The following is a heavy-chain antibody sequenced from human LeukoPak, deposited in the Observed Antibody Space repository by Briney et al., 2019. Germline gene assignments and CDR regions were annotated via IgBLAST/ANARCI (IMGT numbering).Heavy chain of an antibody. Sequence: ASVKVSCKASGYTFTDFYMHWVRQAPGQGPEWMGRISPNSDDTNYAQKFQGRVTMNRDTSISTAYMELRRLRSDDSAVYFCARGRHGSGSYYNPIDYWGQGTLVTVSS. V-gene: IGHV1-2*06. CDR3: ARGRHGSGSYYNPIDY. D-gene: IGHD3-10*01. CDR2: ISPNSDDT. J-gene: IGHJ4*02. CDR1: GYTFTDFY.